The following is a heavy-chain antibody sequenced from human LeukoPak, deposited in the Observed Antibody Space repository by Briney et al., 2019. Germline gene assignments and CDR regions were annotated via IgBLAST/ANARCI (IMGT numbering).Heavy chain of an antibody. CDR2: IYYGGST. D-gene: IGHD3-22*01. V-gene: IGHV4-39*01. CDR3: ARTHSSGYYYVPPPDAFDI. Sequence: SETLSLTCTVSGGSISSSSYYWGWIRQPPGKGLEWIGSIYYGGSTYYNPSLKSRVTISVDTSKNQFSLKLSSVTAADTAVYYCARTHSSGYYYVPPPDAFDIWGQGTMVTASS. J-gene: IGHJ3*02. CDR1: GGSISSSSYY.